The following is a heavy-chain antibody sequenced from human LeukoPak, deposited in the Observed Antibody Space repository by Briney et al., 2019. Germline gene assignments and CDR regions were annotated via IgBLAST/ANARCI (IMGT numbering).Heavy chain of an antibody. Sequence: SETLSLTCTVSGGSISSYYWSWIRQPAGKGLEWIGRIYTSGSTNYNPSLKSRVTMSVDTSKNQFSLKLSSVTAADTAVYYCARDNSYYDSSGLYDYWGQGTLVTVFS. CDR3: ARDNSYYDSSGLYDY. D-gene: IGHD3-22*01. J-gene: IGHJ4*02. V-gene: IGHV4-4*07. CDR1: GGSISSYY. CDR2: IYTSGST.